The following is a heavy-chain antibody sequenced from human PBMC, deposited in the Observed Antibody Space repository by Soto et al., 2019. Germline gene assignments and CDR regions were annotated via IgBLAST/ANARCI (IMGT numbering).Heavy chain of an antibody. J-gene: IGHJ4*02. CDR3: ARGEQYSGRIFDY. Sequence: SQTLSLPCVISGDSVSSNSAAWNWIRQSPSRGLEWLGRTYYRSKWYSDYAASVESRITVNPDTSKNHFSLQLNSVTPEDTAVYYCARGEQYSGRIFDYWGQGTLGTVSS. CDR2: TYYRSKWYS. D-gene: IGHD1-26*01. CDR1: GDSVSSNSAA. V-gene: IGHV6-1*01.